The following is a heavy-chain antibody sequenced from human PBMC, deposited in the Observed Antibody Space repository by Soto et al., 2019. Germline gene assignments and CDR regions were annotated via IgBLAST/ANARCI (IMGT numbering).Heavy chain of an antibody. Sequence: PGGSLRLSCAASGFTFSSYGMHWVRQAPGKGLEWVAVISYDGSNKYYADSVKGRFTISRDNSKNTLYLQMNSLRAEDTAVYYCAKERGKDWNHLWQYNWFDPWGQGTLVNVSS. CDR1: GFTFSSYG. J-gene: IGHJ5*02. CDR2: ISYDGSNK. CDR3: AKERGKDWNHLWQYNWFDP. V-gene: IGHV3-30*18. D-gene: IGHD1-1*01.